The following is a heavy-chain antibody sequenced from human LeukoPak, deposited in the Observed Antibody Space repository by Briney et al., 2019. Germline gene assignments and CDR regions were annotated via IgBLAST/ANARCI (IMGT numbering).Heavy chain of an antibody. Sequence: SETLSLTCAVYGGSFSGYYWSWIREPPGKGLEWIGEINHSGSTNYNPSLKSRVTISVDTSKNKFSLNLSSVTAADTAVYYCARGGSSSWYRTLYFDYWGQGTLVTVSS. D-gene: IGHD6-13*01. CDR1: GGSFSGYY. J-gene: IGHJ4*02. V-gene: IGHV4-34*01. CDR2: INHSGST. CDR3: ARGGSSSWYRTLYFDY.